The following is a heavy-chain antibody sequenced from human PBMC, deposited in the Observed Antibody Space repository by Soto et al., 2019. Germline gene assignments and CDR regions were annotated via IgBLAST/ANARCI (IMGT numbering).Heavy chain of an antibody. CDR3: ARRTRSSRNWFDP. CDR2: INHSGST. J-gene: IGHJ5*02. V-gene: IGHV4-34*01. CDR1: GGSFSGYY. Sequence: ASETLSLTCAVYGGSFSGYYWSWIRQPPGKGLEWIGEINHSGSTNYNPSLKSRVTISVDTSKNQFSLKLSSVTAADTAVYYCARRTRSSRNWFDPWGQGTLVTVSS. D-gene: IGHD2-2*01.